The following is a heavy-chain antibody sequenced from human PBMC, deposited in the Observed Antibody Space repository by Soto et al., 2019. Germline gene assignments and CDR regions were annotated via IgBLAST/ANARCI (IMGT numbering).Heavy chain of an antibody. CDR3: ARVGSADGFYNYGMDV. CDR1: GFTFTSYA. D-gene: IGHD5-12*01. J-gene: IGHJ6*04. Sequence: TGGSLRLSCAASGFTFTSYAVSWVSQAPGKGLEWVSTLSGSGGGTHYADSVQGRVTISRDNSKNTLYLQMNSLRAEDTGVYYCARVGSADGFYNYGMDVWGKGTTVTVSS. CDR2: LSGSGGGT. V-gene: IGHV3-23*01.